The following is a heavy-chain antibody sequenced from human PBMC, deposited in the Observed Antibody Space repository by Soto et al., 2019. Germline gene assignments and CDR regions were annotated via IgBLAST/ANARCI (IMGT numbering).Heavy chain of an antibody. CDR2: ISAYNGNT. Sequence: QVQLVQSGAEVKKPGASVKVSCKASGYTFTSYGISWVRQAPGQGLEWMGWISAYNGNTNYAQKLRGRVTMTTDTATSTAYMELRSLRSDDTAVYYCARLKGYCSSTSCKPAYTQPNAFDIWGQGTMVTVSS. D-gene: IGHD2-2*01. V-gene: IGHV1-18*01. J-gene: IGHJ3*02. CDR3: ARLKGYCSSTSCKPAYTQPNAFDI. CDR1: GYTFTSYG.